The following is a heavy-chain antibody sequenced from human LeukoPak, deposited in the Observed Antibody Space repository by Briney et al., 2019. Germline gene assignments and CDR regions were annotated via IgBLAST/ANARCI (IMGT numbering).Heavy chain of an antibody. Sequence: SETLSLTCTVSGGSISSSSYYWGWIRQPPGKGLEWIGSIYYSGSTYYNPSLKSRVTISVDTSKNQFSLKLSSVTAADTAVYYCARDARSDSSGYYQNWFDPWGQGTLVTVSS. V-gene: IGHV4-39*02. CDR3: ARDARSDSSGYYQNWFDP. CDR2: IYYSGST. CDR1: GGSISSSSYY. D-gene: IGHD3-22*01. J-gene: IGHJ5*02.